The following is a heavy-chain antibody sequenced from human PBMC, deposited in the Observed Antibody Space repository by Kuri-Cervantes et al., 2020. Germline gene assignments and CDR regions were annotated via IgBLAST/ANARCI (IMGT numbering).Heavy chain of an antibody. CDR1: GFTVSSNY. CDR2: IYSGDST. Sequence: GGSLRLSCAASGFTVSSNYMSWVRQAPGKGLEWVSVIYSGDSTYYADSVKGRFTISRDNSKNTLYLQMNSLRAEDTAVYYCARDHSTYGSGSLDYWGQGTLVTVSS. D-gene: IGHD3-10*01. CDR3: ARDHSTYGSGSLDY. V-gene: IGHV3-66*01. J-gene: IGHJ4*02.